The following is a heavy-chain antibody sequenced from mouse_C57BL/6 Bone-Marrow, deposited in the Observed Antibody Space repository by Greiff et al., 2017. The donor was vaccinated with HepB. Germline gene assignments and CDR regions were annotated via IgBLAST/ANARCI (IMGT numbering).Heavy chain of an antibody. J-gene: IGHJ3*01. CDR3: ARSGVYYYGSSPWFAY. V-gene: IGHV1-22*01. CDR1: GYTFTDYN. Sequence: VQLQQSGPELVKPGASVKMSCKASGYTFTDYNMHWVKQSHGKSLEWIGYINPNNGGTSYNQKFKGKATLTVNKSSSTAYMELRSLTSEDSAVYYCARSGVYYYGSSPWFAYWGQVTLVTVSA. CDR2: INPNNGGT. D-gene: IGHD1-1*01.